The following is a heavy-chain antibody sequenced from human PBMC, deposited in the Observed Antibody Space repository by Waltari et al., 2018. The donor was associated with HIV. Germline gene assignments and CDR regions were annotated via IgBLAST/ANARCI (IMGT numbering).Heavy chain of an antibody. V-gene: IGHV3-23*01. Sequence: QLLESGGGLVQPGGSLRLSCVASGFTFDKFAMNWVRQAPGEGLGGIGRIGGSGGNKLYADSVKVRISISRENSKNTVYLQINSLRVDDTAIYYCAKTVPTVTSIFEGFDVWGQGATVTVSS. CDR3: AKTVPTVTSIFEGFDV. CDR1: GFTFDKFA. J-gene: IGHJ3*01. CDR2: IGGSGGNK. D-gene: IGHD4-17*01.